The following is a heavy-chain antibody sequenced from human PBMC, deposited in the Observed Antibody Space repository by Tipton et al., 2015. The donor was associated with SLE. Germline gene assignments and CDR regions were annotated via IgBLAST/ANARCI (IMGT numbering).Heavy chain of an antibody. CDR2: IYHSVST. CDR3: ARQGTGFGSGRDDY. V-gene: IGHV4-38-2*01. D-gene: IGHD1-14*01. J-gene: IGHJ4*02. Sequence: GLVKPSETLSLTCAVSGYSISSGYYWGWIRQPPGKGLEWIGSIYHSVSTYYTPSLKSRVTTSVDTSKNQFSLSLYSVTVEDTAVYYCARQGTGFGSGRDDYWGQGILVTVSS. CDR1: GYSISSGYY.